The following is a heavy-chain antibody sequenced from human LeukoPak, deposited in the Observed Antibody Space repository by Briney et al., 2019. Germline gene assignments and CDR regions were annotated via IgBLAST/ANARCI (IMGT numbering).Heavy chain of an antibody. V-gene: IGHV1-69*04. CDR1: GGTFSSYA. D-gene: IGHD1-7*01. Sequence: ASVKVSCKASGGTFSSYAISWVRQAPGQGLEWMGRIIPILGIANYAQKFQGRVTITADKSTSTAYMELSSLRPEDTAVYYCALRPGITGTASFDYWGQGTLVTVSS. CDR3: ALRPGITGTASFDY. J-gene: IGHJ4*02. CDR2: IIPILGIA.